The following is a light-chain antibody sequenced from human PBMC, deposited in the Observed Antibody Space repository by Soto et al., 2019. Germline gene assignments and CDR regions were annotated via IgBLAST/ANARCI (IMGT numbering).Light chain of an antibody. J-gene: IGKJ4*01. V-gene: IGKV3-11*01. CDR3: QQRSNWPLT. CDR1: QSVSSY. Sequence: ELVLTQSPATLSLSPGERATLSCRASQSVSSYLAWYQQKPGQAPRLLIYDASNRSTGIPARFSGSGSGTDFTLTISSLEPEDFAVYYCQQRSNWPLTFGGGTTVEIK. CDR2: DAS.